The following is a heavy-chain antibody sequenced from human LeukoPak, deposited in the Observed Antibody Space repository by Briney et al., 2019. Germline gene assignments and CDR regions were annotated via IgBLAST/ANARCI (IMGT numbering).Heavy chain of an antibody. V-gene: IGHV3-21*01. D-gene: IGHD3-10*01. Sequence: PGGSLRLSCAASGFTFSFYWMHWVRQAPEKGLEWVSSISSSSSYIYYADSVKGRFTVSRDNAKNSLYLQMNSLRAEDTAVYYCARAPGVRGAWGQGTLVTVSS. CDR3: ARAPGVRGA. J-gene: IGHJ4*02. CDR2: ISSSSSYI. CDR1: GFTFSFYW.